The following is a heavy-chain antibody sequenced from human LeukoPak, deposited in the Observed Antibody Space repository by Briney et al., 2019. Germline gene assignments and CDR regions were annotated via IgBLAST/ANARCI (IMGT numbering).Heavy chain of an antibody. Sequence: ASVKVSCKASGGTFSSYAISWVRQAPGQGLEWMGRIIPILGIAHYAQKLQGRVTITADKSTSTAYMELSSLRSEDTAVYYCARESVDSYYYDSSGYLFYYGMDVWGQGTTVTVSS. J-gene: IGHJ6*02. CDR1: GGTFSSYA. CDR3: ARESVDSYYYDSSGYLFYYGMDV. V-gene: IGHV1-69*04. CDR2: IIPILGIA. D-gene: IGHD3-22*01.